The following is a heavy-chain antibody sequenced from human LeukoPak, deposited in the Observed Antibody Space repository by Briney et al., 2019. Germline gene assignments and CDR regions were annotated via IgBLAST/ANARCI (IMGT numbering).Heavy chain of an antibody. D-gene: IGHD3-9*01. V-gene: IGHV1-8*01. CDR2: MNPNSGNT. J-gene: IGHJ6*02. CDR1: GYTFTSYD. CDR3: ARDLKDTYGMDV. Sequence: ASVKVSCKASGYTFTSYDINWVRQATGQGLEWMGWMNPNSGNTGYAQKFQGRVTITADKSTSTAYMELSSLRSEDTAVYYCARDLKDTYGMDVWGQGTTVTVSS.